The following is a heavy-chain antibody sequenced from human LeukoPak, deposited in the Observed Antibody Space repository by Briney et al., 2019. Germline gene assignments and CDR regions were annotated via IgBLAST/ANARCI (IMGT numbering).Heavy chain of an antibody. CDR2: ISSNSDDI. V-gene: IGHV3-9*01. D-gene: IGHD2-15*01. CDR1: GFNFHEYA. J-gene: IGHJ4*02. Sequence: GGSLRLSCVGSGFNFHEYAMHWVRQPPGKGLEWVSGISSNSDDIGYADSVKGRFTISRDSAKKSLYLQMNSLRAEDTALYYCAKDRYCTSSSCPIDYWGPGTLVTVSS. CDR3: AKDRYCTSSSCPIDY.